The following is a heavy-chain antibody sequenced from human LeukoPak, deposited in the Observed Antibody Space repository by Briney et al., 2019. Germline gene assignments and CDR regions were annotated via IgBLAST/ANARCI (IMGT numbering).Heavy chain of an antibody. CDR1: GFTFSSYG. D-gene: IGHD4-17*01. CDR2: ISYDGSYK. Sequence: GGSLRLSCAASGFTFSSYGMHWVRQAPGKGLEWVAVISYDGSYKYYADSVKGRFTISRDNSKNTLYLQMNSLRAEDTAAYYCAKVGDYGDYALDYWGQGTLVTVSS. J-gene: IGHJ4*02. CDR3: AKVGDYGDYALDY. V-gene: IGHV3-30*18.